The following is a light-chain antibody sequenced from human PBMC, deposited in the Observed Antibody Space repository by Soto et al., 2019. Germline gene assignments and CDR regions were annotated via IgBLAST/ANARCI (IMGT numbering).Light chain of an antibody. CDR1: QSVSSGY. CDR3: QQYGTSPWT. V-gene: IGKV3-20*01. Sequence: DIVLTQSPGILYLSLGERATLSCRASQSVSSGYLAWYQQRPGQAPRLLIYGASTMATGIPDRFSGSGSGTDFTLTISRLEPEDFAVYYCQQYGTSPWTFGQGTKVDIK. J-gene: IGKJ1*01. CDR2: GAS.